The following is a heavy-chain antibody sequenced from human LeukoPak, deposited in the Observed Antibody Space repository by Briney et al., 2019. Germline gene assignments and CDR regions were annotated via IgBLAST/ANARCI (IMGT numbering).Heavy chain of an antibody. CDR2: ISAYNGNT. CDR3: ARAPPPNRSGWYPRWKGYYFDY. V-gene: IGHV1-18*01. CDR1: GYTFTSYG. J-gene: IGHJ4*02. Sequence: ASVKVSCKASGYTFTSYGISWVRQAPGQGLEWMGWISAYNGNTNYAQKLQGRVTMTTDTSTSTAYMELRSLRSDDTAGYYCARAPPPNRSGWYPRWKGYYFDYWGQGTLDTVSS. D-gene: IGHD6-19*01.